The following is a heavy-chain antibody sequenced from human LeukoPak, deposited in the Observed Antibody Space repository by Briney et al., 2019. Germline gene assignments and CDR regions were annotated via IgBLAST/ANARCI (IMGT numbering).Heavy chain of an antibody. J-gene: IGHJ3*02. V-gene: IGHV3-7*01. CDR2: IKQDGSEK. CDR1: GFTFSSYW. Sequence: GGSLRLSCAASGFTFSSYWMSWVRQAPGKGLEWVANIKQDGSEKYYVDSVKGRSTISRDNAKNSLYLQMNSLRAEDTAVYYCARSGYDILTGYLDAFDIWGQGTMVTVSS. D-gene: IGHD3-9*01. CDR3: ARSGYDILTGYLDAFDI.